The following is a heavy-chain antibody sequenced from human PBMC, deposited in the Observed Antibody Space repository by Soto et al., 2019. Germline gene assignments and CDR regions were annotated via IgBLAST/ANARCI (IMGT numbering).Heavy chain of an antibody. V-gene: IGHV4-31*03. D-gene: IGHD2-21*01. CDR1: GASISSGGYY. J-gene: IGHJ6*02. CDR3: AASWVGCGGFNYYGMDV. CDR2: IYYSGTT. Sequence: SETLSLTCSVSGASISSGGYYWNWIRQHPGKGLEWIGYIYYSGTTYYNPSLKSRVTISVDTSKNQFSLKLSSVTAADTAVYYCAASWVGCGGFNYYGMDVWGQGTTVTVSS.